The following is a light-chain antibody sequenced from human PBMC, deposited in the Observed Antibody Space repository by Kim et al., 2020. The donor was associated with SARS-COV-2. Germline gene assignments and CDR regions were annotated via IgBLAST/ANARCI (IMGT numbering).Light chain of an antibody. J-gene: IGLJ2*01. CDR3: NSPDSSGNHWV. CDR1: SLRRYY. CDR2: SKN. V-gene: IGLV3-19*01. Sequence: ALGQTVRITCQGDSLRRYYASWYHQKPGQAPVLLIYSKNNRPSGIPDRFSGSSSGNTASLTITGAQAEDEADYYCNSPDSSGNHWVFGGGTQLTVL.